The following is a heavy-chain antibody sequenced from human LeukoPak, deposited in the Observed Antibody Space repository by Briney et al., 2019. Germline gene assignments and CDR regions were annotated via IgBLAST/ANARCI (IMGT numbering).Heavy chain of an antibody. CDR1: GFTLSSYA. V-gene: IGHV3-23*01. CDR2: ISDTGNT. Sequence: GGSLRLSCAASGFTLSSYAMSWVRQAPGKGLEWVSAISDTGNTYHADSVKGRFTISRDNSKNTLYLQMNSLRAEDTAVYYCAKDYLGEDYWGQGTLVTVSS. D-gene: IGHD3-16*01. J-gene: IGHJ4*02. CDR3: AKDYLGEDY.